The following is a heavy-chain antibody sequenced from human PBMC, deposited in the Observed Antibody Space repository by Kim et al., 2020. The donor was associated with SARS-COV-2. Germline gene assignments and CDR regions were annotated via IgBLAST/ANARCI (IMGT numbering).Heavy chain of an antibody. CDR3: ARLPRERSVLDSDY. Sequence: AAPVKGRFTITRDNAKNTLYLQMNSLRVEDTAVDYCARLPRERSVLDSDYWGQGTLVTVSS. V-gene: IGHV3-74*01. J-gene: IGHJ4*02. D-gene: IGHD2-8*02.